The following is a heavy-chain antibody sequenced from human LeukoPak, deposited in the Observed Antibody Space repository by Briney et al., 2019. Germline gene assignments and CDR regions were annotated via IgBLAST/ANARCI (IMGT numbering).Heavy chain of an antibody. CDR3: ARGRHLTTNFDY. D-gene: IGHD1-1*01. CDR2: ISAYNGNT. J-gene: IGHJ4*02. V-gene: IGHV1-18*01. CDR1: GYTFTSYA. Sequence: ASVKVSCKASGYTFTSYAMHWVRQAPGQRLEWMGWISAYNGNTNYAQKLQGRVTMTTDTSTSTAYMELRSLRSDDTAVYYCARGRHLTTNFDYWGQGTLVTVSS.